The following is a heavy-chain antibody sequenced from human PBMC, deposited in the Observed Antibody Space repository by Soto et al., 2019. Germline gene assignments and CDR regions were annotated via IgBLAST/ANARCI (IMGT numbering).Heavy chain of an antibody. CDR1: RDSVSSNSAG. CDR2: TYYRSKWYN. V-gene: IGHV6-1*01. D-gene: IGHD6-13*01. CDR3: ARDPGAGSTAADNYYYGMDV. Sequence: PSQTLSLTCAISRDSVSSNSAGWNWIRHSPSRGLEWLGRTYYRSKWYNDYAVSVKSRITINPDTSKNQFSLQLNSVTPEDTAVYYCARDPGAGSTAADNYYYGMDVWGQGTRSPSP. J-gene: IGHJ6*02.